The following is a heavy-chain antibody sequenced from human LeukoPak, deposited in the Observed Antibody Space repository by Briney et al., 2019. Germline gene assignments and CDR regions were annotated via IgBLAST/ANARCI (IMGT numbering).Heavy chain of an antibody. CDR3: ARDQGVLLRGWFDP. J-gene: IGHJ5*02. CDR2: INPNSGGT. Sequence: ASVKVSCKASGYTFTGYYMHWVRQAPGQGLEWMGWINPNSGGTNYAQKFQGRVTMTRDTSIGTAYMELSRLRSDDTAVYYCARDQGVLLRGWFDPWGQGTLVTVSS. D-gene: IGHD2/OR15-2a*01. V-gene: IGHV1-2*02. CDR1: GYTFTGYY.